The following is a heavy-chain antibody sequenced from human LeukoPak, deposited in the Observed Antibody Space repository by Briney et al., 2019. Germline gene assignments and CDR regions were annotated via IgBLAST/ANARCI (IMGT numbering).Heavy chain of an antibody. Sequence: SETLSLTCAVSGGSISSNNWWWSWVRQPPGKGLEWIGEIYHSGSTNYNPSLKSRVTISVDKSNNQFSLKLSSVTAADTAVYYCARDRQYSSSSTWFDPWGQGTLVTVSS. CDR3: ARDRQYSSSSTWFDP. CDR2: IYHSGST. CDR1: GGSISSNNW. D-gene: IGHD6-6*01. V-gene: IGHV4-4*02. J-gene: IGHJ5*02.